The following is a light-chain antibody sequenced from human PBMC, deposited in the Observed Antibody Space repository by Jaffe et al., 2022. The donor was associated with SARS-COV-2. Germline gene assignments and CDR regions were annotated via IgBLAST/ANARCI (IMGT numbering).Light chain of an antibody. Sequence: QSALTQPASVSGSPGQSITISCTGSNSDIGSYDHVSWFQQHAGRAPKLMIYDVTNRPSGVSNRFSGSKSGNTASLTISGLQAEDEADYYCCSYTNSGTRVFGSGTAVTVL. CDR1: NSDIGSYDH. CDR2: DVT. J-gene: IGLJ1*01. CDR3: CSYTNSGTRV. V-gene: IGLV2-14*03.